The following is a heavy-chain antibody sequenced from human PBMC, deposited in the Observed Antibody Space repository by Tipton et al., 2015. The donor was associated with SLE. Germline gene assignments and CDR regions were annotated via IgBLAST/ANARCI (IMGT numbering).Heavy chain of an antibody. Sequence: VQLVQSGAEVKKPGESLKISCKGSGYSFTGYWIGWVRQMPGKGPERKGTIYPGDSDTRYSPSFQAQVTISADKSISTAYLQWSSLKASDPAMYYCASSVGLDAVDIWGQGTMVTVSS. J-gene: IGHJ3*02. CDR1: GYSFTGYW. CDR2: IYPGDSDT. V-gene: IGHV5-51*03. CDR3: ASSVGLDAVDI. D-gene: IGHD3-10*01.